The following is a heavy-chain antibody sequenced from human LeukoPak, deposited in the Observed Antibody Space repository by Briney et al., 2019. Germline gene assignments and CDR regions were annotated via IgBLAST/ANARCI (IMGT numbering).Heavy chain of an antibody. V-gene: IGHV1-58*02. CDR1: GFTFTSSA. Sequence: SVKVSCKASGFTFTSSAMQWVRQARGQRLEWIGWIVVGSGNTNYAQKFQERLTITRDMSTSTAYMELSSLRSEDTAVYYCAAGAYYYDSSGYWYAFDIWGQGTMVTVSS. D-gene: IGHD3-22*01. J-gene: IGHJ3*02. CDR2: IVVGSGNT. CDR3: AAGAYYYDSSGYWYAFDI.